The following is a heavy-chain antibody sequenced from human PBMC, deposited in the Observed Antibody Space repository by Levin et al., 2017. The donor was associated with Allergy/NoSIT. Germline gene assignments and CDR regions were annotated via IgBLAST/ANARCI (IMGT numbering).Heavy chain of an antibody. D-gene: IGHD1-14*01. V-gene: IGHV4-31*03. CDR2: IHPSGST. Sequence: SQTLLTCTVPGGSVSSGVYYWGWIRQHPGKGLECIGYIHPSGSTNYNPSLNSRVTMSVDMSKNQISLKMISVTAADTAVYYCARGRDAYKLGFWGQGTLVTVSS. J-gene: IGHJ4*02. CDR3: ARGRDAYKLGF. CDR1: GGSVSSGVYY.